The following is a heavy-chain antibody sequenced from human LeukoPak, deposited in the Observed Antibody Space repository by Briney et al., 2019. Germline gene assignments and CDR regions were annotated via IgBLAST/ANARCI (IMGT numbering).Heavy chain of an antibody. J-gene: IGHJ1*01. CDR3: ARLIVGCIDGVCYKGLAS. CDR1: RGSIRHNDYY. V-gene: IGHV4-39*07. D-gene: IGHD2-8*01. CDR2: IYYSGTT. Sequence: SETLSLTCSVSRGSIRHNDYYWGWIRQPPGKGLEWIGNIYYSGTTYCNPSLVSRVTISVDTSKNQFSLRVSSMTPADTAVYYCARLIVGCIDGVCYKGLASWGHGTLVSVSS.